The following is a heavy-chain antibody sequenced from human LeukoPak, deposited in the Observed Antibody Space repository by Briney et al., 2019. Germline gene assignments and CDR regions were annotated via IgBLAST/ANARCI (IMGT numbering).Heavy chain of an antibody. D-gene: IGHD3-16*02. CDR2: ISSSSSTI. V-gene: IGHV3-48*04. J-gene: IGHJ4*02. Sequence: PGGSLRLSCAASGFTFSSYSMNWVRQAPGKGLEWVSYISSSSSTIYYADSVKGRFTISRDNAKNSLYLQMNSLRAEDTAVYYCARGSGHDYVWGSYRFDYWGQGTLVTVSS. CDR1: GFTFSSYS. CDR3: ARGSGHDYVWGSYRFDY.